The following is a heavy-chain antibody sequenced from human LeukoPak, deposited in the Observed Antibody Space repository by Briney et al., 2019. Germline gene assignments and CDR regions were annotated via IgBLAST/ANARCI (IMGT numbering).Heavy chain of an antibody. Sequence: PGGSLRLSCAASGFTFSSYGMHWVRQAPGKGLEWVAFIRYDGSNKYYADSVKGRFTISRDNSKNTLYLQMNSLRAEDTAVYYCAKVGGRSWFGELVSWADYWGQGTLVTVSS. V-gene: IGHV3-30*02. CDR1: GFTFSSYG. CDR2: IRYDGSNK. D-gene: IGHD3-10*01. CDR3: AKVGGRSWFGELVSWADY. J-gene: IGHJ4*02.